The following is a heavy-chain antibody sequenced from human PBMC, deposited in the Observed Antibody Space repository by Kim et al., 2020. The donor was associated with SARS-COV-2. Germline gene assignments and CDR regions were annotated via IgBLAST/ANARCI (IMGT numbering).Heavy chain of an antibody. D-gene: IGHD6-6*01. Sequence: APVKGRFTISRDDSKNTLYLQMNSLKTEDTAVYYCTTGDSSSSSFYYFDYWGQGTLVTVSS. V-gene: IGHV3-15*01. J-gene: IGHJ4*02. CDR3: TTGDSSSSSFYYFDY.